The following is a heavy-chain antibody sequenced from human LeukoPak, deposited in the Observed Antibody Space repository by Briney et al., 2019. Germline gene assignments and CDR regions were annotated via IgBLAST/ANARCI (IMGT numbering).Heavy chain of an antibody. CDR1: GFTFSDYY. CDR2: ISSSSSYT. J-gene: IGHJ6*02. CDR3: ARDLEMATIGPGSYGMDV. Sequence: GGSLRLSCAASGFTFSDYYMSWIRQAPGKGLEWVSYISSSSSYTNYADSVKGRFTISRDNAKNSLYLQMNSLRAEDTAVYYCARDLEMATIGPGSYGMDVWGQGTTVTVSS. V-gene: IGHV3-11*06. D-gene: IGHD5-24*01.